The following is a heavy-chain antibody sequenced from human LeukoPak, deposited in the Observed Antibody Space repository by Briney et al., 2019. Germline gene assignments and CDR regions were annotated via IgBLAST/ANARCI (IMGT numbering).Heavy chain of an antibody. CDR3: ARTLGYCSGGSCYSVEYYYYYMDV. D-gene: IGHD2-15*01. CDR2: IHYSGST. Sequence: SETLSLTCTVSGGSISSYYWSWIRQPPGKGLEWIGFIHYSGSTHYNPSLKSRVTISVVTSKNQFSLKLRSVTAADTAVYYCARTLGYCSGGSCYSVEYYYYYMDVWGKGTTITISS. J-gene: IGHJ6*03. CDR1: GGSISSYY. V-gene: IGHV4-59*01.